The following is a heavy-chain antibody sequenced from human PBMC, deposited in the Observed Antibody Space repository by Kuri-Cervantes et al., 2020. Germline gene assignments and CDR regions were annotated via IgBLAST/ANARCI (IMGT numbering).Heavy chain of an antibody. CDR2: ISWNSGSI. D-gene: IGHD3-22*01. V-gene: IGHV3-9*01. Sequence: GGSLRLSCAASGFTFSGSAMHWVRQAPGKGLEWVSGISWNSGSIGYADSVKGRFTISRDNAKNSLYLQMNSLRAEDTALYYCAKDSSGYYRDFDYWGQGNLVTVSS. CDR1: GFTFSGSA. J-gene: IGHJ4*02. CDR3: AKDSSGYYRDFDY.